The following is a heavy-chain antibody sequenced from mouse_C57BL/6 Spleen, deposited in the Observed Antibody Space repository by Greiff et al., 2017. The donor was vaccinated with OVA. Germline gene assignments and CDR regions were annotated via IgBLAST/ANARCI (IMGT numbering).Heavy chain of an antibody. V-gene: IGHV1-69*01. Sequence: VKLMESGAELVMPGASVKLSCKASGYTFTSYWMHWVKQRPGQGLEWIGEIDPSDSYTNYNQKVKGKSTLTVDKSSSTAYMQLSSLTSEDSAVYYCARRDYYGSSYWYFDVWGTGTTVTVSS. CDR3: ARRDYYGSSYWYFDV. J-gene: IGHJ1*03. CDR2: IDPSDSYT. D-gene: IGHD1-1*01. CDR1: GYTFTSYW.